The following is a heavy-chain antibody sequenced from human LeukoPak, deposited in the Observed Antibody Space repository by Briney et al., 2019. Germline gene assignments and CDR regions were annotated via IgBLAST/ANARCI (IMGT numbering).Heavy chain of an antibody. CDR1: GGTFSSYA. D-gene: IGHD3-22*01. J-gene: IGHJ3*02. Sequence: GASVTVSCKASGGTFSSYAISWVRQAPGQGLERMGRIIPILGIANYAQKFQGRVTITADKSTSTAYMELSSLRSEDTAVYYCARTRYYYDSSGYYLHDAFDIWGQGTMVTVSS. V-gene: IGHV1-69*04. CDR3: ARTRYYYDSSGYYLHDAFDI. CDR2: IIPILGIA.